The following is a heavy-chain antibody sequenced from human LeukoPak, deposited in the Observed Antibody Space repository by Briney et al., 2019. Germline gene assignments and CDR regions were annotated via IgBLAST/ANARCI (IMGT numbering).Heavy chain of an antibody. D-gene: IGHD6-6*01. V-gene: IGHV4-30-2*01. Sequence: SETLSLTCTVSGGSISSGGYSWSWIRQPPGKGLEWIGYIYHSGSTYYNPSLKSRVTILVDRSKNQFSLILSSVTATDTAMYYCARTYTSSCDYWGQGTLVTVSS. CDR3: ARTYTSSCDY. CDR1: GGSISSGGYS. CDR2: IYHSGST. J-gene: IGHJ4*02.